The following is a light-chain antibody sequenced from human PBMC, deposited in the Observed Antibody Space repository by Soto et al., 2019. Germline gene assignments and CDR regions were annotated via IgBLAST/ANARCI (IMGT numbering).Light chain of an antibody. CDR3: QHYGGSPRT. Sequence: EIVLTQSPGTLSLSPGERATLSCRASQSVAGSYLAWYQQKPGQAPRLLIYGASSRATGIPDRFSGSGSGADFTLTISILEPEDFAVYYCQHYGGSPRTFGQGTKVEIK. CDR2: GAS. J-gene: IGKJ1*01. CDR1: QSVAGSY. V-gene: IGKV3-20*01.